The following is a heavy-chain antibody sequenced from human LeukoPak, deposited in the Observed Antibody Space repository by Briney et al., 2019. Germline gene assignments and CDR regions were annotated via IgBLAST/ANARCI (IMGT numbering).Heavy chain of an antibody. CDR1: GFTFNNEW. CDR2: IKQDGSKK. V-gene: IGHV3-7*01. Sequence: GGSLRLSCAASGFTFNNEWMTWVRQAPGKGLEWVANIKQDGSKKNYVGSVQGRFTISTDNAKNSVYLQMNSLRAEDTAVYYCARDFSLRFGSVVGATPHYYYMDVWGKGTTVTVSS. J-gene: IGHJ6*03. CDR3: ARDFSLRFGSVVGATPHYYYMDV. D-gene: IGHD1-26*01.